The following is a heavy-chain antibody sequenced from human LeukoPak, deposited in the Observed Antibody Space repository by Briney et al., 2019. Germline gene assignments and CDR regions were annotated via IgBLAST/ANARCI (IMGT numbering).Heavy chain of an antibody. J-gene: IGHJ4*02. CDR1: GGSINNGVYY. CDR2: IFYSGSA. V-gene: IGHV4-31*03. Sequence: PSETLSLTCSVSGGSINNGVYYWSWIRQHPGKGLEWIGYIFYSGSAYYNPSLKSRVTISVDTSKNQFSLKLSSVTAADTAVYYCAGYSSLRGLDYWGQGTLVTVSS. CDR3: AGYSSLRGLDY. D-gene: IGHD3-10*01.